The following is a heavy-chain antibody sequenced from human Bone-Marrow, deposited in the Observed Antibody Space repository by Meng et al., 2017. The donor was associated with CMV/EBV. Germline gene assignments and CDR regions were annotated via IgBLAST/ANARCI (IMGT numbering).Heavy chain of an antibody. CDR2: ISSSSTI. CDR1: GFTFSDYY. J-gene: IGHJ4*02. CDR3: ARDRDGYNGQDF. V-gene: IGHV3-69-1*02. D-gene: IGHD5-24*01. Sequence: GESLKISCAASGFTFSDYYMNWVRQAPGKGLEWVSSISSSSTIYYADSVKGRFTISRDNAKNSLYLQMNSLRAEDTAVYYCARDRDGYNGQDFWGRGTLVTVSS.